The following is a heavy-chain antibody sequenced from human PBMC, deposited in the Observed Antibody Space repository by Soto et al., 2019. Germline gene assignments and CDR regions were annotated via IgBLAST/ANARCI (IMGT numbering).Heavy chain of an antibody. Sequence: GGSLRLSCAASGFPFSSYAMSWVRQAPGKGLEWVSAISGSGGRTYYADSVKGRFTISRDKSKNTLYPQMNSRRAEDTAVYYCANPSIGWYFDYWGQGPLVTVSS. CDR2: ISGSGGRT. J-gene: IGHJ4*02. CDR3: ANPSIGWYFDY. D-gene: IGHD6-19*01. CDR1: GFPFSSYA. V-gene: IGHV3-23*01.